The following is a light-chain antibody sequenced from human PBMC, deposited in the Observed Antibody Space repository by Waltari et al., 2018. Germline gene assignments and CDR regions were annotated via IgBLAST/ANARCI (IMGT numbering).Light chain of an antibody. J-gene: IGLJ1*01. CDR1: DSDVGAYDF. V-gene: IGLV2-14*01. Sequence: QSALTQPASVSGSPGQSITISCSGTDSDVGAYDFVSWYQQHPGKAPHLIIYEVSKRPSGRVNRFSASSAGSTASLTISGRQAEDEADYYCSSYTTSSAPGVFGTGTRVTVL. CDR2: EVS. CDR3: SSYTTSSAPGV.